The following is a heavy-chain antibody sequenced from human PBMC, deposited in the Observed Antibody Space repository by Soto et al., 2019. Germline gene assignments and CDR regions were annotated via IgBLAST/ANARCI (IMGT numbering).Heavy chain of an antibody. CDR1: GYTFTRYG. V-gene: IGHV1-18*01. CDR3: AMVDVYVTPSPQDD. CDR2: INTYNGNT. D-gene: IGHD3-16*01. Sequence: QVQLVQSGAEVKNPGASVKVSCKASGYTFTRYGIGWARQAPGQGLEWMGWINTYNGNTNDAQNVQGRVTLTTDKSTSTAYMELRSLRPNGTAIYYCAMVDVYVTPSPQDDWGQGTTVIVSS. J-gene: IGHJ6*02.